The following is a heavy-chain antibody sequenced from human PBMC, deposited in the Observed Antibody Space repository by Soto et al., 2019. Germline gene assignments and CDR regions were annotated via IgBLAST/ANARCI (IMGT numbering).Heavy chain of an antibody. CDR2: ISAYKTKI. Sequence: QVQLVQSGAEVKKPGASVKVSCKASGYTFPNYGITWVRQAPGQGLEWMGWISAYKTKIKYAQKFQGRVTLTTDTSTSTAYMELRSLRSDDTAIYYCVSDLDGSGAYYTDFWGQGTLVTVSS. D-gene: IGHD3-10*01. CDR3: VSDLDGSGAYYTDF. V-gene: IGHV1-18*01. CDR1: GYTFPNYG. J-gene: IGHJ4*02.